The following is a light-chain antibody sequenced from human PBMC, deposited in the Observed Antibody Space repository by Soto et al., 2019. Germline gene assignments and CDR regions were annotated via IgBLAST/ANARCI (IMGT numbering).Light chain of an antibody. CDR1: QSISIW. V-gene: IGKV1-5*03. Sequence: DVHMTQSPSTLSASVGDRVTITCRASQSISIWLAWYQQKPGKAPNLLIYKTSSLETGVPSSFSGSGSVTEFTLTISSLQPDDFATYYCQHWNDYSWTFGQGTKVEV. CDR3: QHWNDYSWT. J-gene: IGKJ1*01. CDR2: KTS.